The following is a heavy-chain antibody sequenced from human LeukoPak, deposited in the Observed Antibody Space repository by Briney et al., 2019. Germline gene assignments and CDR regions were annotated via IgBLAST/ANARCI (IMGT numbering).Heavy chain of an antibody. CDR2: IKQDGSEK. Sequence: GGSLRLSCAASGFTFSNYWMSWVRQAPGKGLGWVANIKQDGSEKYYVDSVKGRFTISRDNAKNSLYLQMNTLRAEDTAVYYCVRDPLAAHLILDFWGQGTLVTVSS. CDR1: GFTFSNYW. D-gene: IGHD6-6*01. J-gene: IGHJ4*02. V-gene: IGHV3-7*01. CDR3: VRDPLAAHLILDF.